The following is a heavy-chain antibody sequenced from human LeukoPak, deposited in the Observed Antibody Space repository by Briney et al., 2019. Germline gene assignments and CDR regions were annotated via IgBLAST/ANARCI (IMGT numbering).Heavy chain of an antibody. J-gene: IGHJ4*02. V-gene: IGHV3-30*02. CDR3: ARGDIWFGESTY. CDR2: IRYDGSNK. D-gene: IGHD3-10*01. Sequence: PGGSLRLSCAASGFTLSSYGMHWVRQAPGKGLEWVAFIRYDGSNKYYADSVKGRFTISRDNAKNSLYLQMNSLRADDTAVYYCARGDIWFGESTYWGQGTLVTVSS. CDR1: GFTLSSYG.